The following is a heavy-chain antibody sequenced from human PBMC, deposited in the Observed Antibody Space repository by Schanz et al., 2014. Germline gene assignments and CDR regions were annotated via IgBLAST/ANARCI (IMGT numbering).Heavy chain of an antibody. CDR2: MNPDSGNT. Sequence: QVQLVQSGAEVKKPGASVKVSCKASGYTFTSFAMNWVRQAPGQGLEWMGWMNPDSGNTGYAQKFQGRVTRTRNTTRSTAYMELSSLRTEDTADKYCARGRGCNGGSCYSWFDLWGQGTLDTVAS. V-gene: IGHV1-8*02. D-gene: IGHD2-15*01. CDR1: GYTFTSFA. J-gene: IGHJ5*02. CDR3: ARGRGCNGGSCYSWFDL.